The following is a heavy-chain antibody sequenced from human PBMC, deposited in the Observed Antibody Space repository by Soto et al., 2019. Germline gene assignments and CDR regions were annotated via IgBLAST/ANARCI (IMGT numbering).Heavy chain of an antibody. CDR2: ISGYNGNP. J-gene: IGHJ6*02. CDR3: ARAGKYYYGSGSPYYYGMDV. D-gene: IGHD3-10*01. V-gene: IGHV1-18*04. CDR1: GYTFTSYG. Sequence: QVQLVQSGAEVKKPGASVKVSCKASGYTFTSYGVSWVRQAPGQGLEWMGWISGYNGNPNYAQKLQGRVNMTTDTSTSTAYMELRSLRSDDTAVYDCARAGKYYYGSGSPYYYGMDVWGQGITVTVSS.